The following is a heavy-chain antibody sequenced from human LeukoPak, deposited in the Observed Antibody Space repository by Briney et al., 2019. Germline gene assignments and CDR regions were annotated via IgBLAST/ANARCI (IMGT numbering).Heavy chain of an antibody. CDR2: IYHSGTT. J-gene: IGHJ5*02. CDR1: GDSITTVGYY. Sequence: SETLSLTCSVSGDSITTVGYYWSWIRQPPGKGLEWIGNIYHSGTTYYNPTLKSRVTISGDRSRNHFSLELSSVTAADTAVYYCARDRYCLDTSCYSFDPWGLGILVTVSS. D-gene: IGHD2-2*01. V-gene: IGHV4-30-2*01. CDR3: ARDRYCLDTSCYSFDP.